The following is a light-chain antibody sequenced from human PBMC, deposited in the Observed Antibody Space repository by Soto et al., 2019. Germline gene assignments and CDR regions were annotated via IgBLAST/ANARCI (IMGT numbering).Light chain of an antibody. CDR2: SNS. V-gene: IGLV1-44*01. CDR3: STWYDSLNGLI. CDR1: SSNIKTNG. J-gene: IGLJ2*01. Sequence: QSVLAQPPSASGTPGQTVTISCSGGSSNIKTNGVSWYQQVPGAAPKLLSYSNSQRPSGATDRFSGSKSGTSASLAISGLQSEDEATYHCSTWYDSLNGLIFGGGTKVTVL.